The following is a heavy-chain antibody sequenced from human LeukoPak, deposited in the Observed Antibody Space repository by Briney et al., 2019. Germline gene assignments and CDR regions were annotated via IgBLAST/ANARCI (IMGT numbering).Heavy chain of an antibody. J-gene: IGHJ4*02. Sequence: GGSLRLSCAASGFAFSSYDMSWVRQAPGKGLEWVSSISRTGTYIYYADSVKGRFTVSRDNAQNSLYLQMNSLRVEDTAVYYCARVLETDCTGGSCYSGLDYWGQGTLVTVSS. CDR2: ISRTGTYI. CDR3: ARVLETDCTGGSCYSGLDY. CDR1: GFAFSSYD. D-gene: IGHD2-15*01. V-gene: IGHV3-21*01.